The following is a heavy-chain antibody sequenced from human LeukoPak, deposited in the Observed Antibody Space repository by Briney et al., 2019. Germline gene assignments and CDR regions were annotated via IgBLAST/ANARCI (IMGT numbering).Heavy chain of an antibody. J-gene: IGHJ6*03. Sequence: SETLSLTCTVSGGSISSGSYYWSWIRQPAGKGLEWIGRIYTSGSTNYNPSLKSRVTIPVDTSKNQFSLKLSSVTAADTAVYYCARAPMPNYYYYYMDVWGKGTTVTVSS. D-gene: IGHD2-2*01. V-gene: IGHV4-61*02. CDR2: IYTSGST. CDR3: ARAPMPNYYYYYMDV. CDR1: GGSISSGSYY.